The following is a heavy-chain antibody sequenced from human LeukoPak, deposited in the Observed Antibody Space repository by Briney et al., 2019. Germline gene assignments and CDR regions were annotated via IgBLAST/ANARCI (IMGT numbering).Heavy chain of an antibody. CDR2: ISWDGGST. J-gene: IGHJ4*02. CDR3: AKAAFGYCSGGSCYNGFDY. Sequence: PGGSLRLSCAASGFTFDDYAMHWVRQAPGKGLEWVSLISWDGGSTYYADSVKGRFTISRDNSKNSLYLQMNSLRAEDTALYYCAKAAFGYCSGGSCYNGFDYWGQGTLVTVSS. V-gene: IGHV3-43D*03. CDR1: GFTFDDYA. D-gene: IGHD2-15*01.